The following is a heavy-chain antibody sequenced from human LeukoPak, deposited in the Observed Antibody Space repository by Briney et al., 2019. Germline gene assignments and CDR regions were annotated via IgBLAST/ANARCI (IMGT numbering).Heavy chain of an antibody. Sequence: GGSLRLSCAASGFAFSRLAMGWVRQAPGKGLEWVSVISDSGSLTYYADSVKGRFTISRDNSKNTLYLQMNSLRAEDTAVYYCAKLTSGFPSDYWGQGTLVTVSS. J-gene: IGHJ4*02. D-gene: IGHD3-22*01. CDR1: GFAFSRLA. V-gene: IGHV3-23*01. CDR3: AKLTSGFPSDY. CDR2: ISDSGSLT.